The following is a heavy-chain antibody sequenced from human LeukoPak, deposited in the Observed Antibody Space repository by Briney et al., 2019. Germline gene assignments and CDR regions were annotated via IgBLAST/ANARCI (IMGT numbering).Heavy chain of an antibody. V-gene: IGHV1-46*01. CDR3: ARGTSASMITGALLAELDY. CDR1: GYTFTSYY. Sequence: ASVKVSCKASGYTFTSYYIHWVRQAPGQGLEWMGIINPSGGSTSYAQKFQGRVTMTRDTSTSTVYMELSSLRSEDTAVYYCARGTSASMITGALLAELDYWGQGSLVIVSS. D-gene: IGHD3-16*01. CDR2: INPSGGST. J-gene: IGHJ4*02.